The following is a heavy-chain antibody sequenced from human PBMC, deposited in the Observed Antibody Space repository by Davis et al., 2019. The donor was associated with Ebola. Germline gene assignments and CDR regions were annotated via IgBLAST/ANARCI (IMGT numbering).Heavy chain of an antibody. CDR3: AKDRGPHYDSNGFDN. J-gene: IGHJ4*02. V-gene: IGHV3-23*01. CDR2: LGLSADT. CDR1: GFAFRSYV. Sequence: GGSLRPSCAASGFAFRSYVMSWVRRAPGKGLEWVSTLGLSADTYYADSAKARFTISRDNSKNTLYLQMNSLRPEDTALYYCAKDRGPHYDSNGFDNWGLGTPVTVSS. D-gene: IGHD3-22*01.